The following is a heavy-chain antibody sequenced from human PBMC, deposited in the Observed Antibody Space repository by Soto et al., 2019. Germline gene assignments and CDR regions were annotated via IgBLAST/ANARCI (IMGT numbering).Heavy chain of an antibody. J-gene: IGHJ4*02. CDR3: ARVYGGYLDY. Sequence: SETLTLTCTVSGGSISNYDCSWIRQPPGKGLEWIGYIYYSGSTNYNPSLKSRVTISVDTSKNQFSLKLSSVTAADTAVYYCARVYGGYLDYWGQGTLVTVSS. D-gene: IGHD2-15*01. CDR2: IYYSGST. V-gene: IGHV4-59*01. CDR1: GGSISNYD.